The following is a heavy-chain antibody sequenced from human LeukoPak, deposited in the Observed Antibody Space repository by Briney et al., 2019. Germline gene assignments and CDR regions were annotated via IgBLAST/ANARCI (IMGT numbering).Heavy chain of an antibody. V-gene: IGHV3-30-3*01. CDR3: ARDRTVRGAVFDN. CDR1: GFTFSSYA. J-gene: IGHJ4*02. Sequence: GRSLRLSCAASGFTFSSYAMHWVRQAPGKGLEWVAVISYDGSNKYYADSVKGRFTISRDNSKNTLYLQMNSLRAEDTAVYYCARDRTVRGAVFDNWGQGTLVTVSS. CDR2: ISYDGSNK. D-gene: IGHD3-10*01.